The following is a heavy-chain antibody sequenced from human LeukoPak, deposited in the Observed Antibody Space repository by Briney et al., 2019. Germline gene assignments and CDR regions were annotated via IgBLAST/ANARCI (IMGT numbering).Heavy chain of an antibody. CDR2: IYYSGST. CDR3: ARLRHNGYSYGYVGY. D-gene: IGHD5-18*01. J-gene: IGHJ4*02. CDR1: GGSISSGGYY. Sequence: SQTLSLTCTVSGGSISSGGYYWSWIRQHPGKGLEWVGYIYYSGSTYYNPSLRSRITISLDTSKNQFSLKLSSVIAADTAVYYCARLRHNGYSYGYVGYCGQGTLVTVSS. V-gene: IGHV4-31*03.